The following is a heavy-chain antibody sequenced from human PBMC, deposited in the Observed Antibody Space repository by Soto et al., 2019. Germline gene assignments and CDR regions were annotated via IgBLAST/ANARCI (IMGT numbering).Heavy chain of an antibody. D-gene: IGHD5-12*01. V-gene: IGHV2-5*01. CDR3: AHSRGYNGYEGPPLYGMDV. CDR1: GFSVKTSGVG. J-gene: IGHJ6*02. Sequence: GSGPTLVNPTPPLTLPYTCPGFSVKTSGVGVGWIRQPPGKPLEWLALLFWNDFTRYTPSLESRLTITKDTSKNQVVLTVTNVDPADTATYYCAHSRGYNGYEGPPLYGMDVWGQGTTVTVSS. CDR2: LFWNDFT.